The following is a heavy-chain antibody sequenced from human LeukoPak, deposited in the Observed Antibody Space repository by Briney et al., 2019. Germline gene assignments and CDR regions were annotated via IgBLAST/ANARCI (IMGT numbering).Heavy chain of an antibody. D-gene: IGHD2-2*01. CDR3: ARVHCSSTSCYQGINFDY. V-gene: IGHV4-30-4*01. CDR1: GGSISSGDYY. CDR2: IYCSGST. J-gene: IGHJ4*02. Sequence: SETLSLTCTVSGGSISSGDYYWSWIRQPPGKGLEWIGYIYCSGSTYYNPSLKSRVTISVDTSKNQFSLKLSSVTAADTAVYYCARVHCSSTSCYQGINFDYWGQGTLVTVSS.